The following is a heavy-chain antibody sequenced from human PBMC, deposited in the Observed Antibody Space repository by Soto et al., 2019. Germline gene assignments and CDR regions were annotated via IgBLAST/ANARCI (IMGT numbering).Heavy chain of an antibody. CDR1: GFTFSSYS. D-gene: IGHD1-26*01. CDR2: ISSSSSTI. CDR3: ASSGVVGATHYYYYYGMDV. J-gene: IGHJ6*02. Sequence: PGGSLRLSCAASGFTFSSYSMNWVRQAPGKGLEWVSYISSSSSTIYYADSVKGRFTISRDNAKNSLYLQMNSLRDEDTAVYYCASSGVVGATHYYYYYGMDVWGQGTTVTVSS. V-gene: IGHV3-48*02.